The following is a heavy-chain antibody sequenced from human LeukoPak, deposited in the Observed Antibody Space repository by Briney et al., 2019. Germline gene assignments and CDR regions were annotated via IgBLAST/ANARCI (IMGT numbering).Heavy chain of an antibody. Sequence: ASVKVSCKASGYTFTGYYMHWVRQAPGQGLEWMGRINPNSGGTNYAQKFQGRVTMTRDTSISTAYMELSRLRSDDTAVYYCARLYCSGGSCYSAKYYFDYWGQGTLVTVSS. CDR1: GYTFTGYY. D-gene: IGHD2-15*01. J-gene: IGHJ4*02. CDR3: ARLYCSGGSCYSAKYYFDY. V-gene: IGHV1-2*06. CDR2: INPNSGGT.